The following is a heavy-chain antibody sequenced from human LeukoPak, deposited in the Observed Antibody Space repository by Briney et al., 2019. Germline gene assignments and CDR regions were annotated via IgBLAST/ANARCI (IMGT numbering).Heavy chain of an antibody. V-gene: IGHV3-30*02. CDR3: AKDKY. J-gene: IGHJ4*02. CDR2: IRYNGSNK. CDR1: GFTFSSYG. Sequence: GGSLRLSCAASGFTFSSYGMHWVRQAPGKGLEWVAFIRYNGSNKYYADSVKGRFTISRDNSKNTLYLQTNSLRAEDTAVYYCAKDKYWGQGTLVTVSS.